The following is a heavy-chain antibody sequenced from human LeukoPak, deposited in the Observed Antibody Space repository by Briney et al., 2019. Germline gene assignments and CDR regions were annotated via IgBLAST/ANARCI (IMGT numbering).Heavy chain of an antibody. V-gene: IGHV3-33*05. D-gene: IGHD5-12*01. CDR2: ISYDGTNK. CDR1: GFTFSSNG. Sequence: PGGSLRLSCAASGFTFSSNGMEWVRQAPGKGLEWVAVISYDGTNKYYADSVKGRFTISRDNSKNTVYLQMNSLRAEDTAVYYCARAIQYRFDPWGQGTLAAVSS. J-gene: IGHJ5*02. CDR3: ARAIQYRFDP.